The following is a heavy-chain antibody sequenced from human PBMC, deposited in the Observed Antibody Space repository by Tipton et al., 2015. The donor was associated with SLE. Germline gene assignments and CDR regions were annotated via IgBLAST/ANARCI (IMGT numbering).Heavy chain of an antibody. J-gene: IGHJ6*03. CDR3: ARGSSWTGYYYYYMDV. V-gene: IGHV3-30-3*01. D-gene: IGHD6-13*01. CDR1: GFTFSSYA. Sequence: SLRLSCAASGFTFSSYAMHWVRQAPGKGLEWVAVISYDGSNKYYADSVKGRFTISRDNSKNTLYLQMNSLRAEDTAVYDCARGSSWTGYYYYYMDVWGKGTTVTVSS. CDR2: ISYDGSNK.